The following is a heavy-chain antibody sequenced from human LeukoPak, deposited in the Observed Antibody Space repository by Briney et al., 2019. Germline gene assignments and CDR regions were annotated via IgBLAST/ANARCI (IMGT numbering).Heavy chain of an antibody. CDR2: IIPIFGTA. Sequence: SVKVSCKASGGTFSSYAISWVRQAPGQGLEWMGGIIPIFGTANYAQKFQGRVTITADESTSTVYMELNSLRPEDTAVYYCARSAHYSSAFDLWGQGTLVTVSS. D-gene: IGHD4-11*01. CDR3: ARSAHYSSAFDL. CDR1: GGTFSSYA. J-gene: IGHJ4*02. V-gene: IGHV1-69*13.